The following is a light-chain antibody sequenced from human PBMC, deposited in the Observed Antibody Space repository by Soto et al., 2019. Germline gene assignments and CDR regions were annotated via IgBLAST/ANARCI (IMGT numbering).Light chain of an antibody. V-gene: IGLV2-14*01. Sequence: QSARTQPASVSGSPGQSITISCTGTSSDVGGYDYVSWYQQHPGKVPKLMIYDVSSRPSGVSNRFSGSKSGNTASLTISGLQAEDEADYYCSSYASSSTLVFGGGTQLTVL. J-gene: IGLJ2*01. CDR2: DVS. CDR1: SSDVGGYDY. CDR3: SSYASSSTLV.